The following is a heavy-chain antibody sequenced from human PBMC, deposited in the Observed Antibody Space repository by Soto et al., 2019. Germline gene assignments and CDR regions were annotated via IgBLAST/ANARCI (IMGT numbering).Heavy chain of an antibody. CDR1: GIDFSNYA. Sequence: VSLRLSCVASGIDFSNYAMSWVRQAPGKGLEWVSISSASGRSRYHADSVKGRFTISRDNSKNTLYLHMTNLRAEDTAVYYCAKDGNWLDVYFDVWGQGTPVTV. V-gene: IGHV3-23*01. J-gene: IGHJ4*02. CDR2: SSASGRSR. CDR3: AKDGNWLDVYFDV. D-gene: IGHD6-19*01.